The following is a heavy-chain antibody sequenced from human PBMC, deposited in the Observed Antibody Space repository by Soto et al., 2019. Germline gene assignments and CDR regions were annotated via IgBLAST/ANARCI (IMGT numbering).Heavy chain of an antibody. Sequence: ASVKVSCKASGYTFTGYGISWVRQAPGQGLEWMGWINPNSGGTNYAQKFQGWVTMTRDTSISTAYMELSRLKSDDTAVYYCARDRETGKVTPRYYSVMAVWGKGTTVTVSS. CDR1: GYTFTGYG. CDR2: INPNSGGT. V-gene: IGHV1-2*04. J-gene: IGHJ6*04. CDR3: ARDRETGKVTPRYYSVMAV. D-gene: IGHD4-4*01.